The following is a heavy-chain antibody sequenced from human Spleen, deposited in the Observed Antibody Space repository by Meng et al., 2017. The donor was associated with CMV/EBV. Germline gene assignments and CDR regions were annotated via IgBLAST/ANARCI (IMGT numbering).Heavy chain of an antibody. CDR3: ARGILYCSNTRCNTPPDYYSAMHV. CDR2: LIPLFGTP. D-gene: IGHD2-2*02. CDR1: GGSFNTFA. Sequence: SVKVSCKASGGSFNTFAISWVRQAPGQGLEWVGGLIPLFGTPNYAQKLQGRVTITTDASTSTAYMDLSSLTSDDTAVYYCARGILYCSNTRCNTPPDYYSAMHVWGQGTTVTVSS. V-gene: IGHV1-69*05. J-gene: IGHJ6*02.